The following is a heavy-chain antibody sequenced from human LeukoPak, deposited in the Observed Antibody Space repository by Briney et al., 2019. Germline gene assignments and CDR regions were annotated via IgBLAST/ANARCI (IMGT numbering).Heavy chain of an antibody. D-gene: IGHD1-20*01. Sequence: SETLSLTCSASGGCFSSATYFWGWVRQPPGKGLEWIGTLSYSGTAYYSPSLRGRLTIFVDSSKNRFSLNLTPVTAADTAVYYSITGVGDQSSIDYWGPGILVTVSP. CDR3: ITGVGDQSSIDY. CDR2: LSYSGTA. V-gene: IGHV4-39*02. CDR1: GGCFSSATYF. J-gene: IGHJ4*02.